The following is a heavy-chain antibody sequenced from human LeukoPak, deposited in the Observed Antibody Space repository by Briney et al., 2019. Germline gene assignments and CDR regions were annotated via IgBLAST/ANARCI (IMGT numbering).Heavy chain of an antibody. J-gene: IGHJ4*02. V-gene: IGHV3-9*01. CDR3: AKDTGYSYGSGYYFDY. CDR1: GFTFDDYA. Sequence: PGGSLRLSCAASGFTFDDYAMHWVRQAPGKGLEWVSGISWNSGSIGYADSVKGRFTISRDNAKNSLYPQMNSLRAEDTALYYCAKDTGYSYGSGYYFDYWGQGTLVTVSS. CDR2: ISWNSGSI. D-gene: IGHD5-18*01.